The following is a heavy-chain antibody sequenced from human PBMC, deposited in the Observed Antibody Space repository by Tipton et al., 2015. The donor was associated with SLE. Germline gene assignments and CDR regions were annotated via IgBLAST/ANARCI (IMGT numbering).Heavy chain of an antibody. D-gene: IGHD5-18*01. V-gene: IGHV3-7*01. CDR2: IKQDGSER. Sequence: GSLRLSCTTSGFTFGDYSINWFRQAPGKGLEWVANIKQDGSERYYADSVEGRFAISRDNAKNSLYLQMNSLRAEDTAVYYCVRGLRDTVGMDVWGQGTTVTVSS. CDR1: GFTFGDYS. J-gene: IGHJ6*02. CDR3: VRGLRDTVGMDV.